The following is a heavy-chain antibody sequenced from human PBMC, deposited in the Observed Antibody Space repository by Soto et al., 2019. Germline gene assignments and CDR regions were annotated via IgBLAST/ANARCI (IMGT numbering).Heavy chain of an antibody. J-gene: IGHJ4*02. CDR3: ARDAPKMYSSEATLWY. D-gene: IGHD6-25*01. CDR1: GYTFTSYG. V-gene: IGHV1-18*01. Sequence: QVQLVQSGAEVKKPGASVKVSCKASGYTFTSYGISWVRQAPGQGLEWMGWISAYNGNTNYAQKLQGRVTMTIDTPTSTAYMERRSLRSDDTAVYYCARDAPKMYSSEATLWYWGQGTLVTVSS. CDR2: ISAYNGNT.